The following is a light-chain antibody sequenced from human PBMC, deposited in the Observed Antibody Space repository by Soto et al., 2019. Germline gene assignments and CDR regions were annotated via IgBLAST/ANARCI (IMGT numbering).Light chain of an antibody. V-gene: IGKV3-15*01. CDR1: QSIGSN. CDR2: GAS. J-gene: IGKJ1*01. Sequence: EVLMTQSQGTLSVSPGERVTVSCRASQSIGSNLAWYQQKPGQAPRLLIYGASTRVIGVPDRFSGGRSGTEFTLTISSLQSEDIAVYFCQQYNNWPPWTFGHGTKVEIK. CDR3: QQYNNWPPWT.